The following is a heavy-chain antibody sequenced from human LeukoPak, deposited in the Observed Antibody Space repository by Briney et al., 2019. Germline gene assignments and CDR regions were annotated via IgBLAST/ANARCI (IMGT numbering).Heavy chain of an antibody. V-gene: IGHV4-59*01. D-gene: IGHD3-10*01. CDR1: GGSISSYY. CDR2: IYYSGST. J-gene: IGHJ4*02. CDR3: ARRWFGELPDY. Sequence: SETLSLTCTVSGGSISSYYWSWIRQPPGKGLEWIGYIYYSGSTNYNPSLKSRVTISVDTFKNQFSLKLSSVTAADTAVYYCARRWFGELPDYWGQGTLVTVSS.